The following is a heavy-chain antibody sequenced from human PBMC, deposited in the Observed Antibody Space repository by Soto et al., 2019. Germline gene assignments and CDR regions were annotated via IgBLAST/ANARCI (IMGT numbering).Heavy chain of an antibody. V-gene: IGHV3-23*01. Sequence: EVQLLESGGGLVQPGGSLRLSCAASGFTFSSYAMSWVRQAPGKGLEWVSAISGSGGSTYYADSVKGRFTISRDNSKNNLYLQMNSLRDEDTAVYYCAEEGVGATIRYWGQGTLVTVSS. J-gene: IGHJ4*02. D-gene: IGHD1-26*01. CDR3: AEEGVGATIRY. CDR1: GFTFSSYA. CDR2: ISGSGGST.